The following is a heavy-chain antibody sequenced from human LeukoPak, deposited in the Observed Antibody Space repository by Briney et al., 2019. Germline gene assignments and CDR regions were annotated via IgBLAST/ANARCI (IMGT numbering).Heavy chain of an antibody. D-gene: IGHD2-15*01. CDR2: IYTSGST. V-gene: IGHV4-4*07. J-gene: IGHJ4*02. Sequence: SETLSLTCTVSGGSISSYYWSWIRQPAGKGLEWIGRIYTSGSTNYNPSLKSRVTMSVDTSKNQFSLKLSSVTAADTAVYYCARPRTRILFRGEYYFDYWGQGTLVTVSS. CDR3: ARPRTRILFRGEYYFDY. CDR1: GGSISSYY.